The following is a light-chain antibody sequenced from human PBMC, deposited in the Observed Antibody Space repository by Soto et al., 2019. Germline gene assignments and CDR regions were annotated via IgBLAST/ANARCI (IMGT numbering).Light chain of an antibody. CDR2: DAS. J-gene: IGKJ1*01. CDR3: QQRSNWPIT. CDR1: QSVSNY. V-gene: IGKV3-11*01. Sequence: EIVLTQSPATLSLSPGERATLSCRASQSVSNYLAWYQQKPGQAPRLLIYDASNRATGIPARFSGSGSGTDFTLTISSLGPEDFAVYYCQQRSNWPITFGQGTKVDI.